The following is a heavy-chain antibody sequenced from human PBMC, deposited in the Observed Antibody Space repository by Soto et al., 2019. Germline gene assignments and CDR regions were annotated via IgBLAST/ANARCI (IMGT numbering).Heavy chain of an antibody. CDR3: ARLSDYYYYMDV. V-gene: IGHV4-39*01. Sequence: GSTYYNPSLKSRVTISVDTSKNQFSLKLSSVTAADTAVYYCARLSDYYYYMDVWGKGTTLTVSS. J-gene: IGHJ6*03. CDR2: GST.